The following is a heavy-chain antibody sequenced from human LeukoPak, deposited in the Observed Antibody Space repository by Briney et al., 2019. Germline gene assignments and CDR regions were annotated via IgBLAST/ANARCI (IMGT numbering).Heavy chain of an antibody. CDR3: AIEAPSAAFYI. CDR1: GFTFSSYS. J-gene: IGHJ3*02. V-gene: IGHV3-21*01. CDR2: ISSSSSYI. Sequence: GGXLRLSCAASGFTFSSYSMNWVRQAPGKGLEWVSSISSSSSYIYYADSVKGRFTISRDNAKNSLYMQMNRLRDEDTAVYYCAIEAPSAAFYIWGQGTMVTVSS.